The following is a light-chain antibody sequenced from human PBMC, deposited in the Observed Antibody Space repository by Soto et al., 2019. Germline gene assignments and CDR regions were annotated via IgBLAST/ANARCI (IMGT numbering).Light chain of an antibody. V-gene: IGKV3D-15*01. CDR3: QHYSNWPRT. CDR1: QTVSAN. Sequence: DILMTQSPSTLYASPGDRVTLSCRASQTVSANLAWYQQKPGQGPRLLVYHASNRATGIPARFSGSRSGTEFTLTISSLQSEDFAIYYCQHYSNWPRTFGRGTKVDIK. CDR2: HAS. J-gene: IGKJ4*01.